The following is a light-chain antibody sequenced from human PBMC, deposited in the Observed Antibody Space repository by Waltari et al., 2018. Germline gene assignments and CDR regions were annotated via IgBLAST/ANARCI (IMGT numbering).Light chain of an antibody. J-gene: IGLJ2*01. V-gene: IGLV3-1*01. CDR2: QDS. CDR1: KLGDKY. Sequence: SYELTQPPSVSVSPGQTASITCSVDKLGDKYACWYQQKPGQSPVLVSYQDSKRPSGIPERFSGSNSGNTATLTISGTQAMDEADYYCQAWDSSTFVVFGGGTKLTVL. CDR3: QAWDSSTFVV.